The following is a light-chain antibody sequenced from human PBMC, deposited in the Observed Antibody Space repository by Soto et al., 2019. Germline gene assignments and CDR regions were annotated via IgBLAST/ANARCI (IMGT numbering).Light chain of an antibody. CDR1: SSDVGSYNL. V-gene: IGLV2-23*02. Sequence: QSALTQPASVSGSPGQSITISCTGTSSDVGSYNLVSWYQQHPGKAPKLMIYEVSKRPSGVSNRFSGSKSGNTASLTISGVQAEDEADYYCCSYAGSLTPVVFGGGTKLTVL. CDR3: CSYAGSLTPVV. CDR2: EVS. J-gene: IGLJ2*01.